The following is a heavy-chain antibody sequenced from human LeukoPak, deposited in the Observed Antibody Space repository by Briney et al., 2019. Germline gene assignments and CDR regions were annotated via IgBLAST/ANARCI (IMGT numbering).Heavy chain of an antibody. CDR1: GGSISSYY. CDR3: ARHPPESELGEYYFDY. Sequence: KPSETLSLTSTVSGGSISSYYWSWIRQPPGKGLERIGYIYYSGSTNYNPSLKSRVTISVDTSKNQFSLELSSVTSADPAVYYCARHPPESELGEYYFDYWGQGTLVTVFS. CDR2: IYYSGST. V-gene: IGHV4-59*08. D-gene: IGHD3-16*01. J-gene: IGHJ4*02.